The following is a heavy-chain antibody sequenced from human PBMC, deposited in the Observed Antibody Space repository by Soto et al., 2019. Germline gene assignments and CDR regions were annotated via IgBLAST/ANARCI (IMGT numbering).Heavy chain of an antibody. CDR2: TYYRSKWYN. V-gene: IGHV6-1*01. D-gene: IGHD3-10*01. CDR3: ARDHYYCSGTCYCYDMDV. J-gene: IGHJ6*02. Sequence: PWQTHSLTCDISGDRVSSNSAAWNWIRQSPSRGLEWLGRTYYRSKWYNDYAVSVKSRITINPDTSKNQFSLQLNSVTPEDTAVYYCARDHYYCSGTCYCYDMDVWGQGTTVTVSS. CDR1: GDRVSSNSAA.